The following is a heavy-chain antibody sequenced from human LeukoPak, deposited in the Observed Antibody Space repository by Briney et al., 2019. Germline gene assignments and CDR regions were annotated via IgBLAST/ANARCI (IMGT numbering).Heavy chain of an antibody. D-gene: IGHD3-16*01. V-gene: IGHV3-33*05. Sequence: GGSLRLSCAASGCTFSNVGFHWVRQAPGKGLEWVALISYDGSDKYYADSVKGRFTISRDNSKNTLYLQMNSLRAEDTAVYYCASRGSPGATWGQGTLVTVSS. J-gene: IGHJ5*02. CDR1: GCTFSNVG. CDR3: ASRGSPGAT. CDR2: ISYDGSDK.